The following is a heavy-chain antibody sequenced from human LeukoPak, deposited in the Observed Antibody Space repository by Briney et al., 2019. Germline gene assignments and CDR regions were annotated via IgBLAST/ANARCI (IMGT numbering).Heavy chain of an antibody. D-gene: IGHD3-22*01. CDR2: INHSGST. V-gene: IGHV4-34*01. CDR1: GGSFSGYY. CDR3: ARGLYYYDSSGYYFDAFDI. Sequence: PSETLSLTCAVYGGSFSGYYWSWIRQPPGKGLEWIAEINHSGSTNYNPSLKSRVTISVDTSKNQFSLKLSSVTAADTAVYYCARGLYYYDSSGYYFDAFDIWGQGTMVTVSS. J-gene: IGHJ3*02.